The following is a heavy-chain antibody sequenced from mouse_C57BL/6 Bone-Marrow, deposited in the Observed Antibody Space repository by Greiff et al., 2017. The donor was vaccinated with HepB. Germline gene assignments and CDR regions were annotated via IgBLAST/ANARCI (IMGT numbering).Heavy chain of an antibody. CDR1: GYTFTDYY. J-gene: IGHJ2*01. V-gene: IGHV1-76*01. CDR3: ARGFITTVVGDY. D-gene: IGHD1-1*01. CDR2: IYPGSGNT. Sequence: VKLMESGAELVRPGASVKLSCKASGYTFTDYYINWVKQRPGQGLEWIARIYPGSGNTYYNEKFKGKATLTAEKSSSTAYMQLSSLTSEDSAVYFCARGFITTVVGDYWGQGTTLTVSS.